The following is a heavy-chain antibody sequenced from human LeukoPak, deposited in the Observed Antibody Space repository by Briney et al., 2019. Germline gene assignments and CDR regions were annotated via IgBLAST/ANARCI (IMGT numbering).Heavy chain of an antibody. V-gene: IGHV4-38-2*02. D-gene: IGHD6-19*01. J-gene: IGHJ4*02. CDR3: ARGGSGWPFDH. CDR2: TAPGGNT. Sequence: SETLSLTCTVSGYSISSGYYWGWIRQPPGKGLEWIGSTAPGGNTNYNPSLKSRVAISVDTSKNQFPLRLISVTAADTAVYYCARGGSGWPFDHWGQGTLVTVSS. CDR1: GYSISSGYY.